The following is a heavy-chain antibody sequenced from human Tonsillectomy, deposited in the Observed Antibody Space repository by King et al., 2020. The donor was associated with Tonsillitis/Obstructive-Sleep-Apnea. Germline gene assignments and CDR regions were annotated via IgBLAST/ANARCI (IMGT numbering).Heavy chain of an antibody. V-gene: IGHV4-59*01. CDR1: GGSISSYY. D-gene: IGHD4-23*01. J-gene: IGHJ6*03. CDR2: IYYSGST. Sequence: VQLQESGPGLVKPSETLSLTCTVSGGSISSYYWSWIRQPPGKGLEWIGYIYYSGSTNYNPSLKSRVTISVDTSKNQFSLKLSSVTAADTAVYYCARSVARHQGHYMDVWGKGTTVTVSS. CDR3: ARSVARHQGHYMDV.